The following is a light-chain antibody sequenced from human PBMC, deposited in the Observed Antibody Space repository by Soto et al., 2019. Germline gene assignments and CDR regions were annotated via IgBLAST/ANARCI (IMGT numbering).Light chain of an antibody. CDR3: SSYAASNNVYV. Sequence: QSALTQPPSASGSPGQSVAISCTGTSSDVGGYNYVSWYQQHPGKAPKLMIYEVNKRPSGVPDRFSGSKSGNTASLTVSGLQAEDEADYYCSSYAASNNVYVFGTGTKLTVL. CDR1: SSDVGGYNY. V-gene: IGLV2-8*01. J-gene: IGLJ1*01. CDR2: EVN.